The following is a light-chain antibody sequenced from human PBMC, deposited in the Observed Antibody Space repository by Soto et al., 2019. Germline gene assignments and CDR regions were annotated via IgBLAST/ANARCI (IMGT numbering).Light chain of an antibody. CDR2: KAS. V-gene: IGKV1-5*03. CDR3: QQYSSYALFT. J-gene: IGKJ3*01. Sequence: DIQMTQSPSTLSASVGDRVTITCRASQNVNNWLAWYQQKPGKAPKLLINKASSLESGVPSRFSGSGSGTDFSLTISSLQPDDFATYYCQQYSSYALFTFGPGTKVDIK. CDR1: QNVNNW.